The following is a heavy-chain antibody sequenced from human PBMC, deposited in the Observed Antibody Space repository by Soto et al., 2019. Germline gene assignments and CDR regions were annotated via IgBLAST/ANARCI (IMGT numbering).Heavy chain of an antibody. Sequence: SQTLSLTCAISGDSVSSNSAAWNWIRQSPPRGLEWLGRTYYRSKWYNDYAVSVKSRIIINPDTSNNQFSLQLNSVTPEDTAVYFCAKGDNLGPKTGYAFDPWGQGIMVTVSS. D-gene: IGHD5-12*01. CDR3: AKGDNLGPKTGYAFDP. CDR1: GDSVSSNSAA. J-gene: IGHJ5*02. V-gene: IGHV6-1*01. CDR2: TYYRSKWYN.